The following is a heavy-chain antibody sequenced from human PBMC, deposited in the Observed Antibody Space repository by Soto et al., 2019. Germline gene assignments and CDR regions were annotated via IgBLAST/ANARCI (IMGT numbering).Heavy chain of an antibody. Sequence: SVKVSCKASGYSFKDHYMHWVRQSPGRGLEWVGIINPSGEHTNYAQQFRGRVAMTRDTSTSTAYMELRSLRSEDTAVYFCARISCKGGSCYFDFDHWGQGTLVTVSS. CDR3: ARISCKGGSCYFDFDH. J-gene: IGHJ4*02. D-gene: IGHD2-15*01. V-gene: IGHV1-46*02. CDR2: INPSGEHT. CDR1: GYSFKDHY.